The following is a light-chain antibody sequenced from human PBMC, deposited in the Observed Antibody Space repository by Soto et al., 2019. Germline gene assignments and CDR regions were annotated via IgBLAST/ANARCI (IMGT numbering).Light chain of an antibody. CDR3: QKYNSAPLT. Sequence: DIQLTQAPSVLSASVGDTVTITSRASQALSNYLAWYQQKPGKAPDLLIYSASTLQSGVPSRFSGSGSETEFSLTIRALQPEDVATYYCQKYNSAPLTFGQGTRLENK. J-gene: IGKJ5*01. CDR1: QALSNY. CDR2: SAS. V-gene: IGKV1-9*01.